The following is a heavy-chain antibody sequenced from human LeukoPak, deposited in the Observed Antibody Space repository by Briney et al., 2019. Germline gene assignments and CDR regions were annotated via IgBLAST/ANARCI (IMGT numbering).Heavy chain of an antibody. D-gene: IGHD3-22*01. CDR1: GGSISSYY. Sequence: SETLSLTCTVSGGSISSYYWSWIRQPPGKGLEWIGYIYYSGSTNYNPSLKSRVTISVDTSKNQFSLKLSSVTAADTAAYYCAREGDGYKRTNWFDPWGQGTLVTVSS. CDR2: IYYSGST. J-gene: IGHJ5*02. CDR3: AREGDGYKRTNWFDP. V-gene: IGHV4-59*01.